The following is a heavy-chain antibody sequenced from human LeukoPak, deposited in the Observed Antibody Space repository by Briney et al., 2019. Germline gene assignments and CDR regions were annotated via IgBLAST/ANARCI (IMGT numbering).Heavy chain of an antibody. D-gene: IGHD3-22*01. CDR3: VKKDSSGYYGYFDY. J-gene: IGHJ4*02. Sequence: GGSLRLSCAASGFTVSSNYMSWVRQAPGKGLEWVSVIYSGGNTRYAEAVKGRFTISRDNSNNTVYLQMSSLRAEDTAVYYCVKKDSSGYYGYFDYWGQGTLVTVSS. CDR1: GFTVSSNY. V-gene: IGHV3-66*01. CDR2: IYSGGNT.